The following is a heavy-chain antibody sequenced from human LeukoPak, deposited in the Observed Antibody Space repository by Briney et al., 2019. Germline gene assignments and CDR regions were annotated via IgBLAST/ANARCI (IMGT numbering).Heavy chain of an antibody. J-gene: IGHJ4*02. CDR3: AREGGYYTYFDY. D-gene: IGHD3-3*01. CDR1: GGSVSSGGYS. Sequence: PSETLSLTCAVSGGSVSSGGYSWSWIRQPPGKGLAYVRNIYISGSTHYNPSLKSRVTILTDRSKNQFSLKLSSVTAADTAVYYCAREGGYYTYFDYWGQGTLVTVSS. CDR2: IYISGST. V-gene: IGHV4-30-2*01.